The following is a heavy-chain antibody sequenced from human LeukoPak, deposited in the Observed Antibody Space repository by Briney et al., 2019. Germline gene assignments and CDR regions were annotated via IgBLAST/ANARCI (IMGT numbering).Heavy chain of an antibody. J-gene: IGHJ4*02. CDR1: GFTFSSYA. CDR2: ISYDGSNK. V-gene: IGHV3-30*01. CDR3: ARGPLEPINYFDY. Sequence: GGSLRLSCAASGFTFSSYAMHWVRQAPGKGLEWVAVISYDGSNKYYADSVKGRFTISRDNSKNTLYLQMNSLRAEDTAVYYFARGPLEPINYFDYWGQGTLVTVSS. D-gene: IGHD1-1*01.